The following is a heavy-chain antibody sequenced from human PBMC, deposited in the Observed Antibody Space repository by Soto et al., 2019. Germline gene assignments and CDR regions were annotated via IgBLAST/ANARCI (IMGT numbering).Heavy chain of an antibody. CDR2: TYYRSKWYN. D-gene: IGHD2-2*01. CDR1: GASVSSKSAA. J-gene: IGHJ6*02. CDR3: GTFLSTTSPDV. V-gene: IGHV6-1*01. Sequence: SQPLSLTCAISGASVSSKSAAWNWIRLSPSRGLEWLGRTYYRSKWYNDYAVSVKSRITINPDTSKNQFSLQLNSVTPEDTAVYYCGTFLSTTSPDVWGPGTTVTVSS.